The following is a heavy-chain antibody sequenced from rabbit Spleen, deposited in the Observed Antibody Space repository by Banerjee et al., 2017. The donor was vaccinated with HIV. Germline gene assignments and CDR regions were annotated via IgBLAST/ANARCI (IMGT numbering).Heavy chain of an antibody. Sequence: EESGGDLVKPEGSLTLTCTASGFSFSSSYWICWVRQAPGKGLESIACIYAGRSGSTYYASWAKGRFTISRTSSTTVTLQMTSLTAADTATYFCARDLVAVIGWNFSLWGQGTLVTVS. V-gene: IGHV1S45*01. CDR1: GFSFSSSYW. CDR3: ARDLVAVIGWNFSL. CDR2: IYAGRSGST. D-gene: IGHD1-1*01. J-gene: IGHJ4*01.